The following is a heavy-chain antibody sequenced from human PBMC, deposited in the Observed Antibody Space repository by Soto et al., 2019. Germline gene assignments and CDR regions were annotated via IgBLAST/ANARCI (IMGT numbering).Heavy chain of an antibody. J-gene: IGHJ3*02. CDR1: GGSISSSSYY. CDR3: ARLYSGKDAFDI. Sequence: PSETLSLTCTVSGGSISSSSYYWGWIRQPPGKGLEWIGSIYYSGSTYYNPSLKSRVTISVDTSKNQFSLKLSSVTAADTAVYYCARLYSGKDAFDIWGQGTMVTVSS. V-gene: IGHV4-39*01. D-gene: IGHD1-26*01. CDR2: IYYSGST.